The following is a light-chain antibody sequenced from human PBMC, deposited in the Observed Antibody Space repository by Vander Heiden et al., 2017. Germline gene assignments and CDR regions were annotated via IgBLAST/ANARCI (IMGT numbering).Light chain of an antibody. V-gene: IGLV1-51*01. CDR3: GTWDSSLSVSVV. Sequence: QSVFTQPPSGSAAPGQKVTISCPGSSSNIGKNYVSWYQQPPGTAPKLLIYDNTKRPTGIPDRFSGSKSGTSATLGITGLLPGDEAEYYCGTWDSSLSVSVVFGGGTKLTVL. CDR2: DNT. J-gene: IGLJ2*01. CDR1: SSNIGKNY.